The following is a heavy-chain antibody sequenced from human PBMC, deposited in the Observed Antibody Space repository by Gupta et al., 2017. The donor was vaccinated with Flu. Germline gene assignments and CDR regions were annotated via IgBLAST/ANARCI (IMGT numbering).Heavy chain of an antibody. CDR1: GFTFSNYW. V-gene: IGHV3-74*01. CDR3: ARFHSAGY. Sequence: EVQLVESGGASVQPGGSLRLSCVVSGFTFSNYWMYWVRQAPGKGLVWVSRINTDGSTTQYADSVKGRFTISRDNAKSTVYLQMNSLRVEDTAVYYCARFHSAGYWGQGTLVTVSS. CDR2: INTDGSTT. D-gene: IGHD6-13*01. J-gene: IGHJ4*02.